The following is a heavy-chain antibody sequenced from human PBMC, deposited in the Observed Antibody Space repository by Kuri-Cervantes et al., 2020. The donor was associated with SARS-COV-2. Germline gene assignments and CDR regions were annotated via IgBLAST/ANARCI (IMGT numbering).Heavy chain of an antibody. V-gene: IGHV3-66*02. CDR1: GFTVSSNY. CDR2: IYSGGST. Sequence: GESLKISCAASGFTVSSNYMSWVRQAPGKGLEWVSVIYSGGSTYYADSVKGRFTISRDNSKNTLYLQMNSLRAEDTAVYYCARDLFSDFDYWGQGTLVTVSS. J-gene: IGHJ4*02. CDR3: ARDLFSDFDY. D-gene: IGHD1-26*01.